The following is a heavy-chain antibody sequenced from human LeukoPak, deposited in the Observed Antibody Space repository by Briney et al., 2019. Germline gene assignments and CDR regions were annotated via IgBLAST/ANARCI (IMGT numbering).Heavy chain of an antibody. CDR1: GFTFSTYA. J-gene: IGHJ4*02. CDR3: ARDVSEYSSSEDFDY. V-gene: IGHV3-30-3*01. Sequence: GGSLRLSCAASGFTFSTYAMHWVRQAPGKGLEWVAVISYDGSNKYYADSVKGRFTISRDNSKNTLYLQMNSLRAEDTAVYYCARDVSEYSSSEDFDYWGQGTLVTVSS. CDR2: ISYDGSNK. D-gene: IGHD6-6*01.